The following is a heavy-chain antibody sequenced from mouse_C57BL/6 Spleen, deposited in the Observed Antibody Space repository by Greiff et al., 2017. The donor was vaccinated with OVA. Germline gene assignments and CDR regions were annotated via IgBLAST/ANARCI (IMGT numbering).Heavy chain of an antibody. J-gene: IGHJ2*01. CDR1: GYSFTDYN. D-gene: IGHD2-4*01. CDR3: ARYPHYDEYYFDY. V-gene: IGHV1-39*01. CDR2: INPNYGTT. Sequence: HLVESGPELVKPGASVKISCKASGYSFTDYNMNWVQQSHGKSLEWIGVINPNYGTTSYNQKLKGKATLPIDQSSITAYWQLNILTSEDPAVYYFARYPHYDEYYFDYWGQGTTLTVSA.